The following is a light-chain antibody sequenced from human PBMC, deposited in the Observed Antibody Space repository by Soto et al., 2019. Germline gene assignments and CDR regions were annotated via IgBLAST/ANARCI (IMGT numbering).Light chain of an antibody. CDR2: AAS. V-gene: IGKV1-9*01. CDR3: QQLNSYPLT. Sequence: IQLTQSPSSLSASIGDRVTITCRASQDISSFLAWYQQKPGKAPRLLIYAASTLQSGVPSRFSGSGSGTDFTLTISSLQPEDFATYFCQQLNSYPLTFGQGTRLEIK. J-gene: IGKJ5*01. CDR1: QDISSF.